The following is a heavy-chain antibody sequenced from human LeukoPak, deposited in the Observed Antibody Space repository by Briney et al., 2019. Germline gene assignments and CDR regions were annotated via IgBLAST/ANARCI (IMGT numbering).Heavy chain of an antibody. D-gene: IGHD6-13*01. Sequence: PGESLKISCKVSGYLFTTYWIAWVRQLPGKGLEWMGIIYPGDSDTTYSPSFQGQVTISADKSINTAYLQWSSLKASDTAMYYCARLFSEETKNSGSWYNWFDPWGQGTLVTVSS. J-gene: IGHJ5*02. CDR2: IYPGDSDT. CDR1: GYLFTTYW. V-gene: IGHV5-51*01. CDR3: ARLFSEETKNSGSWYNWFDP.